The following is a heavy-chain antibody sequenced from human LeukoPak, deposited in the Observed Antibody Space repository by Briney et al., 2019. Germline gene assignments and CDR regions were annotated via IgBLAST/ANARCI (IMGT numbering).Heavy chain of an antibody. J-gene: IGHJ4*02. Sequence: GRSLRLSCAASGFTFSSYAMHWVRQAPGKGLEWVAVISYDGSNKYYADSVKGRFTIPRDNSKNTLYLQMNSLRAEDTAVYYCARDWTQYYDFWSAPEPYFDYWGQGTLVTVSS. CDR3: ARDWTQYYDFWSAPEPYFDY. D-gene: IGHD3-3*01. CDR2: ISYDGSNK. CDR1: GFTFSSYA. V-gene: IGHV3-30*04.